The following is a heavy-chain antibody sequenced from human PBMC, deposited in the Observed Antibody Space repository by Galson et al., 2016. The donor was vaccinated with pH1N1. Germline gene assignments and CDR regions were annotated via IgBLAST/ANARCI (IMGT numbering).Heavy chain of an antibody. CDR1: GYTFTSYG. V-gene: IGHV1-18*01. Sequence: SVKVSCKASGYTFTSYGISWVRQAPGQGLEFMGWVSTSNGNTHFAQKFQGRVTLTTDTSTSTAFMELSSLRSEDTAVYYCARAAGYNLNREYDYWGQGTLVTVSS. CDR2: VSTSNGNT. J-gene: IGHJ4*02. D-gene: IGHD1-20*01. CDR3: ARAAGYNLNREYDY.